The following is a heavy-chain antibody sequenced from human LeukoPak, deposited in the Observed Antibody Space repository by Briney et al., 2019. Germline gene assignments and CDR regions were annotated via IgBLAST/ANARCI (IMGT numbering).Heavy chain of an antibody. Sequence: GGSLRLSCAASGFTFSSYEMNWVRQAPGKGLEWVSYISSSGSTIYYADSVRGRFTISRDNAKNSLYLRMNSLRAEDTAVYYCAELGITMIGGVWGKGTTVTISS. CDR1: GFTFSSYE. CDR3: AELGITMIGGV. CDR2: ISSSGSTI. D-gene: IGHD3-10*02. V-gene: IGHV3-48*03. J-gene: IGHJ6*04.